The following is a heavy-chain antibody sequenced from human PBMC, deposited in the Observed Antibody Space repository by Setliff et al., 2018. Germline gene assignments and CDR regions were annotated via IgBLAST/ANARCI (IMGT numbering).Heavy chain of an antibody. Sequence: SETLSLTCTVSGVSVSSVNSYWSWIRQPPGKGLEWIGTIYYSGTTYYSPSLKSRVTISVDTSKNQFSLKLTSVTAADTAIYYCASRRTGPGGWFDYWGQGTLVTVSS. CDR2: IYYSGTT. CDR3: ASRRTGPGGWFDY. D-gene: IGHD1-26*01. CDR1: GVSVSSVNSY. J-gene: IGHJ5*01. V-gene: IGHV4-39*01.